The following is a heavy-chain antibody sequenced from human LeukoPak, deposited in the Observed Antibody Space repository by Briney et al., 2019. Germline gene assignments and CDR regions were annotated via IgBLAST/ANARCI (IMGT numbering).Heavy chain of an antibody. D-gene: IGHD2-15*01. CDR2: ISHDGTNK. CDR3: AKDRADVVVWYYFDT. Sequence: GRPVRHSCAASGFSFSGHGMHWVRQAGKGLEWLAVISHDGTNKYYADSVKGRFTISRDNSKNTLYLQMNSLRSEDTAIYYCAKDRADVVVWYYFDTCGEGTLVTVSS. J-gene: IGHJ4*02. CDR1: GFSFSGHG. V-gene: IGHV3-30*18.